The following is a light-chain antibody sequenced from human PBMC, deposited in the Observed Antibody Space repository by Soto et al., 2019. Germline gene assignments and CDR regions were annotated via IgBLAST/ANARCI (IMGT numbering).Light chain of an antibody. CDR1: SSDVGGYNY. V-gene: IGLV2-11*01. J-gene: IGLJ1*01. CDR3: CSYAGSYRN. CDR2: DVN. Sequence: QSALTQPRSVSGSPGQSVTVSCTGTSSDVGGYNYVSWYQHHPGKAPRLIIYDVNKRPSGVPDRFSGAKSGNTASLTISGLQAEDEADYYCCSYAGSYRNFGTGTKVTVL.